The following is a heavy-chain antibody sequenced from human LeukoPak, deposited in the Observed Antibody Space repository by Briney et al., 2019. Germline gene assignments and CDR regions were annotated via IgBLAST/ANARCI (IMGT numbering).Heavy chain of an antibody. Sequence: GESLQISCKGSGYRFSNYWIAWVRQMPGKGLEWMGIIYPSDSDTTYSPSFQGQVTISADKSINTAYLQWNSLKASDTAMYYCARHEDSDYVWGSYRTWFDPWGQGTLVTVSS. CDR2: IYPSDSDT. V-gene: IGHV5-51*01. CDR1: GYRFSNYW. CDR3: ARHEDSDYVWGSYRTWFDP. D-gene: IGHD3-16*02. J-gene: IGHJ5*02.